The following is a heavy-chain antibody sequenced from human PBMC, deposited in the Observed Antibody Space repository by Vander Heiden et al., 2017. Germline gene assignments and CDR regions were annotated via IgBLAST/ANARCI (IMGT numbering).Heavy chain of an antibody. Sequence: EVQPVESGGGLVKPGGSLRLSCAASGFTFSNAWMNWVRQAPGKGLEWVGRIKSKTDGGTTDYAAPVKGRFTISRDDSKNTLYLQMNSLKTEDTAVYYCTTVTYYYDSSGYYFPFDYWGQGTLVTVSS. V-gene: IGHV3-15*07. CDR3: TTVTYYYDSSGYYFPFDY. CDR1: GFTFSNAW. J-gene: IGHJ4*02. D-gene: IGHD3-22*01. CDR2: IKSKTDGGTT.